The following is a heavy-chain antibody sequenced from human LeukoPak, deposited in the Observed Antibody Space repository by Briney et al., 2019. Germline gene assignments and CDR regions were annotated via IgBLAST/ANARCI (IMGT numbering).Heavy chain of an antibody. CDR1: GFTFSSYG. CDR3: AKEPSYFDY. J-gene: IGHJ4*02. V-gene: IGHV3-33*06. CDR2: IWYDGSNK. Sequence: GRSLRLSCAASGFTFSSYGMHWVRQAPGKGLEWVAVIWYDGSNKYYADSVKGRFTISRDNSKNTLYLQMNSLRAEDTAVYYCAKEPSYFDYWGQGTLVTVSS.